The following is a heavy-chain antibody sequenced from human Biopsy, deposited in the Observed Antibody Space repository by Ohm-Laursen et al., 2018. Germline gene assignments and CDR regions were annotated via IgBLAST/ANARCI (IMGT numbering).Heavy chain of an antibody. CDR3: ARATNSTGWPYYYFYGMDV. D-gene: IGHD2/OR15-2a*01. Sequence: GTLSLTCTVPGGSISRDNWSWIRQTQGKGLEWIGYIYYRGGTNYNPSLKSRVTISVDTSKNQFSLRLNSVTAADTAVYYCARATNSTGWPYYYFYGMDVWGQGTTVTVSS. J-gene: IGHJ6*02. CDR2: IYYRGGT. CDR1: GGSISRDN. V-gene: IGHV4-59*01.